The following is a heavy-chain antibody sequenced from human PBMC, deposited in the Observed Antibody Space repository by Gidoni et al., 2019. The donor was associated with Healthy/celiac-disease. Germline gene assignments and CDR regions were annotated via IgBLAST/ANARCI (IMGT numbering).Heavy chain of an antibody. CDR2: ISYDGSNK. CDR3: AKDRLWRRMLVIAATRTFDY. Sequence: QVQLVESGGGVVQPGRSLRLSCAASVFTFSSYGMHWLRQAPGKGLGWVAVISYDGSNKYYADSVKGRFTISRDNSKNTLYLQMNSLRAEDTAVYYCAKDRLWRRMLVIAATRTFDYWGQGTLVTVSS. CDR1: VFTFSSYG. V-gene: IGHV3-30*18. D-gene: IGHD2-15*01. J-gene: IGHJ4*02.